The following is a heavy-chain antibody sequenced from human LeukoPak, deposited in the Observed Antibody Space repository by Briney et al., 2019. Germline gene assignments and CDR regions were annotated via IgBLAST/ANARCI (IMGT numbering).Heavy chain of an antibody. V-gene: IGHV4-34*01. CDR3: ARYRLGKNWFDP. Sequence: PSETLSLTCAVYGGSFSGYYWSWIRQPPGKGLEWIGEINHSGSTNYNPSLKSRVTISVDTSKNQFSLKLSSVTAADTAVYYCARYRLGKNWFDPWGQGTLVTVSS. D-gene: IGHD7-27*01. CDR1: GGSFSGYY. CDR2: INHSGST. J-gene: IGHJ5*02.